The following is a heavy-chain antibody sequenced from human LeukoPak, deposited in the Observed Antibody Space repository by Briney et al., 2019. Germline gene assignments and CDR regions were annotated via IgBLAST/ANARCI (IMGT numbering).Heavy chain of an antibody. J-gene: IGHJ4*02. CDR3: ARSGYYGSGSLPDY. CDR1: GGSFSGYY. D-gene: IGHD3-10*01. Sequence: TSETLSLTCAVYGGSFSGYYWSWIRQPPGKGLEWIGEINHSGSTNYNPSLKSRVTISVDTSKNQFSLKLSSVTAADTAVYYCARSGYYGSGSLPDYWGQGTLVTVSS. V-gene: IGHV4-34*01. CDR2: INHSGST.